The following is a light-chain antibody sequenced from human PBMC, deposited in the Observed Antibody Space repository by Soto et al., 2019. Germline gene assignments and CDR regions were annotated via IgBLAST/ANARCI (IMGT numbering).Light chain of an antibody. Sequence: QLVLTQPSSLSASPGASASLTCTLRSGNNVGTYRIYWYQQEPGSPPQYLLRYKSDSDKQQGSGVPSRFSGSKDASANAGIFLICGLQSEDEADYCCMIWHSSAVVFGGGTKLTVL. V-gene: IGLV5-45*02. J-gene: IGLJ2*01. CDR3: MIWHSSAVV. CDR1: SGNNVGTYR. CDR2: YKSDSDK.